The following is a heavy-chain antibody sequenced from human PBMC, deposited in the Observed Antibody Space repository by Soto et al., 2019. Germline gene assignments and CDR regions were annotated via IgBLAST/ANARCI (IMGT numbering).Heavy chain of an antibody. CDR3: SSPLWLDDYNWGYFYL. Sequence: QVQLVESGGGVVQPGRSLRLSCAASGFTFSSYAMHWVRQAAGKGLEWVAVISYDGSNKYYADSVKGRFTISRDNSKNTLYLQMNSLIAEHTAVYYFSSPLWLDDYNWGYFYLWGRGPLVTVSS. D-gene: IGHD4-4*01. CDR2: ISYDGSNK. CDR1: GFTFSSYA. J-gene: IGHJ2*01. V-gene: IGHV3-30-3*01.